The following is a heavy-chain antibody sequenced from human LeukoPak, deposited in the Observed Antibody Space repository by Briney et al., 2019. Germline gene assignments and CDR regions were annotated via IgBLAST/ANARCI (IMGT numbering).Heavy chain of an antibody. CDR2: IKTKQDGGTT. CDR1: GFTFGNAW. D-gene: IGHD2-15*01. J-gene: IGHJ6*03. V-gene: IGHV3-15*01. Sequence: PGGSLRLACAASGFTFGNAWMNWVRQAPGKGLEWVGRIKTKQDGGTTDYATPVKGRFTISRDDSRNTPYLQMNSLRTDDTAIYYCTAIREYCDSAGCYSPYFYYYMDVWGKGTTVAVSS. CDR3: TAIREYCDSAGCYSPYFYYYMDV.